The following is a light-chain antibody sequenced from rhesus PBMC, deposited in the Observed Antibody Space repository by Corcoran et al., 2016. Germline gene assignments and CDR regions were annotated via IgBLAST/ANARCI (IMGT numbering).Light chain of an antibody. V-gene: IGKV1-22*01. Sequence: DIQMTQSPSSLSASVGDTVTITCRASQGISSWLAWYQQKPGKAPKLLIYKASSLQSGVPSRISGSGYGTDFTLTISSLQSEDFATYYCQQYTSRPWTFGQGTKVEIK. CDR1: QGISSW. CDR2: KAS. J-gene: IGKJ1*01. CDR3: QQYTSRPWT.